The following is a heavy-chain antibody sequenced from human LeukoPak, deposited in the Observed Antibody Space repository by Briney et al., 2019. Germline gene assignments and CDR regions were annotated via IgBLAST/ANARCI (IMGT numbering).Heavy chain of an antibody. D-gene: IGHD3-10*01. Sequence: SETLSLTCTVSGGSISSYYWSWIRQPPGKGLEWIGYIYTSGSTNYNPSLKSRVTISVDTSKNQYSLKLSSVTAADTAVYYCARLRGSGSYSLWFDPWGQGTLVTVSS. J-gene: IGHJ5*02. V-gene: IGHV4-4*09. CDR2: IYTSGST. CDR3: ARLRGSGSYSLWFDP. CDR1: GGSISSYY.